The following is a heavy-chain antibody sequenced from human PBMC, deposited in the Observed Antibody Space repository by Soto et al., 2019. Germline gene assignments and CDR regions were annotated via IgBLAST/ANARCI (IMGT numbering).Heavy chain of an antibody. Sequence: SETLSLTCAVYGGSFSGYYWSWIRQPPGKGLEWIGEINHSGSTNYNPSLKSRVTISVDTSKNQFSLKLSSVTAADTAVYYCARGYDFWSGYYTGRWGEVGWFDPWGQGTLVTVSS. CDR1: GGSFSGYY. V-gene: IGHV4-34*01. D-gene: IGHD3-3*01. J-gene: IGHJ5*02. CDR2: INHSGST. CDR3: ARGYDFWSGYYTGRWGEVGWFDP.